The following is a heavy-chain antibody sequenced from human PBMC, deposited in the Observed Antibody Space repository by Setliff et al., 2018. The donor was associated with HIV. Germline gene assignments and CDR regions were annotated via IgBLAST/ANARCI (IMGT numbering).Heavy chain of an antibody. Sequence: ASVKVSCKASGGTFGSYSINWVRQAPGQGLEWMGGIIPIFGTANYAQKFQGRVTITADESTSTAYMELSSLRSDDTAVYYCARECSGQQLVGGWFDPWGQGTLVTVSS. D-gene: IGHD6-13*01. CDR2: IIPIFGTA. V-gene: IGHV1-69*13. CDR1: GGTFGSYS. J-gene: IGHJ5*02. CDR3: ARECSGQQLVGGWFDP.